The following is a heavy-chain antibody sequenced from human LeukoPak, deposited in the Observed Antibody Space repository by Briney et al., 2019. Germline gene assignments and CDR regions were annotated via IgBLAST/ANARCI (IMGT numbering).Heavy chain of an antibody. V-gene: IGHV3-64*02. CDR3: AKGYSSSWSSYYFDY. J-gene: IGHJ4*02. CDR1: GFTFSSYA. Sequence: GGSLRLSCAASGFTFSSYAMHWVRQAPGKGLEYISAISSNGGSTYYADSVKDRFTISRDNSKNTVYLQMGSLRAEDMAVYYCAKGYSSSWSSYYFDYWGQGTLVIVSS. CDR2: ISSNGGST. D-gene: IGHD6-13*01.